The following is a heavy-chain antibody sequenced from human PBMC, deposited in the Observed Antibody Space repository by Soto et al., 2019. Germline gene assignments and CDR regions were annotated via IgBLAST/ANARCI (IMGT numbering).Heavy chain of an antibody. Sequence: GSLRLSCAASGFTFSSYAMHWVRQAPGKGLEWVAVISYDGSNKYYADSVKGRFTISRDNSKDTVYLQMNSLRAEDTAVYYCARDLRYSSTPYFDYWGQGTLVTVSS. CDR2: ISYDGSNK. D-gene: IGHD3-9*01. V-gene: IGHV3-30-3*01. J-gene: IGHJ4*02. CDR3: ARDLRYSSTPYFDY. CDR1: GFTFSSYA.